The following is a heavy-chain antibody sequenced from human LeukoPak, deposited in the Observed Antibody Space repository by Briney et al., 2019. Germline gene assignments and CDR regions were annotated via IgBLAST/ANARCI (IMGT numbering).Heavy chain of an antibody. CDR1: GYTFTSYD. D-gene: IGHD3-10*01. CDR3: ARDLPIIAPDMVRGVMQD. V-gene: IGHV1-8*02. CDR2: MNPNSGNT. Sequence: ASVKVSCKASGYTFTSYDINWVRQATGQGLEWMGWMNPNSGNTGYAQKLQGRVTMTTDTSMSTAYMELRSLRSDDTAVYYCARDLPIIAPDMVRGVMQDWGQGTLVTVSS. J-gene: IGHJ4*02.